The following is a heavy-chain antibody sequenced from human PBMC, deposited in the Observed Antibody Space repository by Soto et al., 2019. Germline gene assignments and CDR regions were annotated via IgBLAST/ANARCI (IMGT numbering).Heavy chain of an antibody. Sequence: QVQLVQSGAEVKKPGSSVKVSCKASGGTFSSYAISWVRQAPGQGLEWMGGIIPIFGTANYAQKFQGRVTISADESTSTAVMELISLGSEDTAVYCCARQGYSRGWAPYWFDPWGQGTLVTFSS. J-gene: IGHJ5*02. CDR3: ARQGYSRGWAPYWFDP. V-gene: IGHV1-69*01. D-gene: IGHD6-19*01. CDR1: GGTFSSYA. CDR2: IIPIFGTA.